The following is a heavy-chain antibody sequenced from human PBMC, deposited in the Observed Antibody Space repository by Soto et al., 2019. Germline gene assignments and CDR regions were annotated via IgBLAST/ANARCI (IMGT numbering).Heavy chain of an antibody. CDR3: ARGREVVATIGDDY. V-gene: IGHV3-21*01. J-gene: IGHJ4*02. D-gene: IGHD5-12*01. Sequence: EVQLVESGGGLVKPGGSLRLSCAASGFTFSSYSMNWVRQAPGKELEWVSSISSSSSYIYYADSVKGRFTISRDNAKNSLYLQMNSLRAEDTAVYYCARGREVVATIGDDYWGQGTLVTVSS. CDR2: ISSSSSYI. CDR1: GFTFSSYS.